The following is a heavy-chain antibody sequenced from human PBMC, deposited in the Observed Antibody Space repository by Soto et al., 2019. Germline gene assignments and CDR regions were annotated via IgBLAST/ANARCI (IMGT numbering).Heavy chain of an antibody. D-gene: IGHD2-15*01. Sequence: EQLVQSGAEVKKPGASVKVSCKTSGYTFTDYDINWVRQATGQGLEWIGWMNPNSGETGYAQKFQGRVTTTRGASLSTAYLELSSLRSEDTAVYYCARVAVAARPRWYNWFDPWGQGTLVTVSS. CDR2: MNPNSGET. CDR1: GYTFTDYD. J-gene: IGHJ5*02. CDR3: ARVAVAARPRWYNWFDP. V-gene: IGHV1-8*01.